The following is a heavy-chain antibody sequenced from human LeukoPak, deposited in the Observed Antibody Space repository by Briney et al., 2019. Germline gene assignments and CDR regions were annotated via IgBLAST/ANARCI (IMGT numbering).Heavy chain of an antibody. Sequence: PGGSLRLSCAASGFTFSSYWMSWVRQAPGKGLEWVANIKKDGSEKYYVDSVKGRFTISRDNAKNSLYLQMNSLRAEDTAVYYCARVGDDYGDADFDYWGQGTLVTVSS. D-gene: IGHD4-17*01. CDR3: ARVGDDYGDADFDY. J-gene: IGHJ4*02. CDR1: GFTFSSYW. CDR2: IKKDGSEK. V-gene: IGHV3-7*01.